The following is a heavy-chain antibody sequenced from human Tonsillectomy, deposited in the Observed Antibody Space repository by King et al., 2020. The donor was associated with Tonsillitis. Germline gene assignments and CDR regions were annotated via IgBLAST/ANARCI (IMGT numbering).Heavy chain of an antibody. CDR2: ISAYNGNI. V-gene: IGHV1-18*01. CDR3: SRDGFESLISWSYGPYAANFDY. J-gene: IGHJ4*02. D-gene: IGHD1-26*01. Sequence: QLVQSGAEVKKPGASVKVSCKASGYTFSNYGISWVRQAPGEGLEWMGWISAYNGNINYAEKFQGRVTMTTDTSTSTAYMELRSLRSDDTAFYYGSRDGFESLISWSYGPYAANFDYWGQGSLVTVSS. CDR1: GYTFSNYG.